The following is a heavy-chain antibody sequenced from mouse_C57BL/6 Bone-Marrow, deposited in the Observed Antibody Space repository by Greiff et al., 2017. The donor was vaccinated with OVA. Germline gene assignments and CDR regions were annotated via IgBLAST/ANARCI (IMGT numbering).Heavy chain of an antibody. J-gene: IGHJ2*01. CDR3: AREFPYYYGSSYYFDY. Sequence: QVQLQQPGAELVRPGSSVKLSCKASGYTFTSYWMHWVKQRPIQGLEWIGNIDPSDSETHYNQKFKDKATLTVDQSSSTAYMQLSSLTSEDSAVYYCAREFPYYYGSSYYFDYWGQGTTLTVSS. CDR2: IDPSDSET. CDR1: GYTFTSYW. V-gene: IGHV1-52*01. D-gene: IGHD1-1*01.